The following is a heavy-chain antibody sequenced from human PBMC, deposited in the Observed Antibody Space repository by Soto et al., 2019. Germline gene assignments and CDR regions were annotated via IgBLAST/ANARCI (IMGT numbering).Heavy chain of an antibody. CDR3: AKSLGATIFGVVSPRRYYYMDV. J-gene: IGHJ6*03. CDR1: GFTFSSYG. CDR2: ISYDGSNK. V-gene: IGHV3-30*18. D-gene: IGHD3-3*01. Sequence: SGGSLRLSCAASGFTFSSYGMHWVRQAPGKGLEWVAVISYDGSNKYYADSVKGRFTISRDNSKNTLYLQMNSLRAEDTAVYYCAKSLGATIFGVVSPRRYYYMDVWGKGTTVTVSS.